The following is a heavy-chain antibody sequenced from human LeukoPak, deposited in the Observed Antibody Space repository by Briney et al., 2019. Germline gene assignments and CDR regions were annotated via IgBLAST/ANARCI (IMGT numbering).Heavy chain of an antibody. CDR1: GGSISSYY. Sequence: SETLSLTCTVSGGSISSYYWSWIRQPPGKGLEWIGYIYYSGSTNYKPSLKRRVTISVDTSKNQFSLKLTSVTAADTAVYYCARGRDGYNFLNRGEYYYFDFWGQGTLVTVSS. V-gene: IGHV4-59*08. CDR3: ARGRDGYNFLNRGEYYYFDF. D-gene: IGHD5-24*01. J-gene: IGHJ4*02. CDR2: IYYSGST.